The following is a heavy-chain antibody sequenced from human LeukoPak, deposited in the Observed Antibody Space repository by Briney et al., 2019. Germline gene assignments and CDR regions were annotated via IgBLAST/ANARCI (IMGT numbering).Heavy chain of an antibody. J-gene: IGHJ4*02. V-gene: IGHV4-61*02. CDR3: ARSPWIRRPQDIVVVPAAMN. D-gene: IGHD2-2*01. Sequence: PSQTLSLTCTVSGGSISSGSYYWSWIRQPAGKGLEWIGRIYTSGSTNYNPSLKSRVTISVDTSKNQFSLKLSSVTAADTAVYYCARSPWIRRPQDIVVVPAAMNWGQGTLVTVSS. CDR2: IYTSGST. CDR1: GGSISSGSYY.